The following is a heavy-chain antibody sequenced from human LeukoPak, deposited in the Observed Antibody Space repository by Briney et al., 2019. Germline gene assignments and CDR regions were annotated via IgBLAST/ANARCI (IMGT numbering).Heavy chain of an antibody. CDR2: IYTSGST. Sequence: SETLSLTCTVSGGSISSYYWSWIRQPAGKGLEWIGRIYTSGSTNYNPSLKSRVTTSVDTSKNQFSLKLSSVTAADTAVYYCARDGLYDYVWGRTPLDYWGQGTLVTVSS. V-gene: IGHV4-4*07. J-gene: IGHJ4*02. CDR3: ARDGLYDYVWGRTPLDY. D-gene: IGHD3-16*01. CDR1: GGSISSYY.